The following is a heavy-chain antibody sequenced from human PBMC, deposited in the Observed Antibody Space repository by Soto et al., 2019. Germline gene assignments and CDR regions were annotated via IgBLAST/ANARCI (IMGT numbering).Heavy chain of an antibody. CDR2: ISYDGSNK. Sequence: GGSLRLSCAASGFTFSSYAMHWVRQAPGKGLEWVAVISYDGSNKYYADSVKGRFTISRDNSKNTLYLQMNSLRVEDTAPYYCARDRLGVVVPAAILAYWGQGTLVTVSS. CDR1: GFTFSSYA. D-gene: IGHD2-2*02. V-gene: IGHV3-30-3*01. J-gene: IGHJ4*02. CDR3: ARDRLGVVVPAAILAY.